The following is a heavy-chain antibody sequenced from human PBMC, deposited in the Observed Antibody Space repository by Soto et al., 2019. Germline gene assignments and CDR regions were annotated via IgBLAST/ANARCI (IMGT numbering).Heavy chain of an antibody. V-gene: IGHV1-8*01. Sequence: ASVKVSCKASGYTFTSYDIYWVRQATGQGLEWMGWMNPNTGNSGYAQKFQGRVTMTSDASISTAHMELSSLRSEDTAVYYCARRAETNGWNGFGADKYYFDFWGQGTLVTVSS. CDR3: ARRAETNGWNGFGADKYYFDF. CDR2: MNPNTGNS. D-gene: IGHD1-1*01. CDR1: GYTFTSYD. J-gene: IGHJ4*02.